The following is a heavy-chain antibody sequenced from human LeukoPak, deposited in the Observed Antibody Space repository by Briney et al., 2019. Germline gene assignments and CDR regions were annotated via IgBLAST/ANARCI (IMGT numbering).Heavy chain of an antibody. V-gene: IGHV1-46*01. CDR2: IDPSGGGT. J-gene: IGHJ4*02. CDR1: GYTFTSHY. CDR3: ARDVGSGWYTLDY. D-gene: IGHD6-19*01. Sequence: ASVKVSCKASGYTFTSHYIHWVRQAPGQGLEWMGTIDPSGGGTSYAQKFQGRVTMTRDTSTSTVYMELSSLRSEDTAVYYCARDVGSGWYTLDYWGQGTLVTVSS.